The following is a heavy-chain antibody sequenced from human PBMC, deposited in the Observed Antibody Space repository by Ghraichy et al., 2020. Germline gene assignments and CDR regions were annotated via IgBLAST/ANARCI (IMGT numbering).Heavy chain of an antibody. CDR3: ARYSPQQCLAH. Sequence: ASVKVSCKASGYTFTGYYMHWVRQAPGQGLEWMGWINTNSGGTKYAQKFQGRVAMTRDTSISTAYMELSRLISDDTAVYYCARYSPQQCLAHWGQGTLVTVSS. CDR2: INTNSGGT. CDR1: GYTFTGYY. J-gene: IGHJ4*02. D-gene: IGHD2-21*01. V-gene: IGHV1-2*02.